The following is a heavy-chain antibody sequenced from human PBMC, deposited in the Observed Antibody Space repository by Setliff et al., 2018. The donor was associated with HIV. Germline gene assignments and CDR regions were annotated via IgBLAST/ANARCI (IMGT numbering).Heavy chain of an antibody. CDR2: IYYSGTT. J-gene: IGHJ3*02. CDR3: ARWITTPTKGGFDI. Sequence: SETLSLTCTVSGASVNSNNYYWGWIRQPPGKGLEWIASIYYSGTTYYNPSLKSRVTISVDTSKNQFSMKLHSVTAADTTVYYCARWITTPTKGGFDIWGQGTVVTVSS. CDR1: GASVNSNNYY. D-gene: IGHD3-22*01. V-gene: IGHV4-39*01.